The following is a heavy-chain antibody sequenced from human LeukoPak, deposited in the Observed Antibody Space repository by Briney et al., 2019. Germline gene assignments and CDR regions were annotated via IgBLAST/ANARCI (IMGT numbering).Heavy chain of an antibody. CDR2: ISGSGGST. V-gene: IGHV3-23*01. Sequence: GGSLRLSCAASGLTFSSYAMSWVRQAPGKGLEWVSAISGSGGSTYYADSVKGRFTISRDNSKNTLYLQMNSLRAEDTAVYYCAKGVYSSSWYNWFDPWGQGTLVTVSS. CDR1: GLTFSSYA. D-gene: IGHD6-13*01. CDR3: AKGVYSSSWYNWFDP. J-gene: IGHJ5*02.